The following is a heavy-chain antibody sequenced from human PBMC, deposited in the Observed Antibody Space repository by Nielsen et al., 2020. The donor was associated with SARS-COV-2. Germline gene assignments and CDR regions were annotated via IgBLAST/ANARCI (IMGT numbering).Heavy chain of an antibody. Sequence: GGSLRLSCAASGFPFSSYEMNWVRQAPGKALEWLSYIDGNGRNIFYADSVKGRFTISRDNAKNSLYLQMNSLRAEDTAVYYCARPLSPLRSGPAHWGQGTLVTVSS. J-gene: IGHJ4*02. CDR3: ARPLSPLRSGPAH. V-gene: IGHV3-48*03. CDR1: GFPFSSYE. D-gene: IGHD3-3*01. CDR2: IDGNGRNI.